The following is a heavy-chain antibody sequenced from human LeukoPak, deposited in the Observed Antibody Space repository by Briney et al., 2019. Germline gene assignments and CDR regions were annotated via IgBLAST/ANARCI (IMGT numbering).Heavy chain of an antibody. D-gene: IGHD1-26*01. CDR2: IYPGDSDT. CDR1: GYSFTSYW. CDR3: ATAIGVGATTNAFDI. J-gene: IGHJ3*02. Sequence: GESLKISCKGSGYSFTSYWIGWVRQMPGKGLEWMGIIYPGDSDTRYSPSFQGQVTTSADKSISTAYLQWSSLKASDTAMYYCATAIGVGATTNAFDIWGQGTMVTVSS. V-gene: IGHV5-51*01.